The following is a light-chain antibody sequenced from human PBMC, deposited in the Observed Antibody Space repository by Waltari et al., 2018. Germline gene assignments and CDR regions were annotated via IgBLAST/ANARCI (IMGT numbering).Light chain of an antibody. CDR2: DSN. CDR3: VAWDVSLSGYV. J-gene: IGLJ1*01. Sequence: VLTQPPSASGTPGQRVTISCSGSSSNIGSRPVNWYQQFPGPTPKLLIHDSNQRPSGVPDRFSGSKSGTSASLAISGLQSEDEADYYCVAWDVSLSGYVFGTGTKVTVL. V-gene: IGLV1-44*01. CDR1: SSNIGSRP.